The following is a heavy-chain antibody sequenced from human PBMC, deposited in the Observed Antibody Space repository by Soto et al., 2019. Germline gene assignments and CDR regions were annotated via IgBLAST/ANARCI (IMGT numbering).Heavy chain of an antibody. Sequence: QVQLQESGPGLVKSSETLSLTCTVSGGSVSSEHYYWNWIRQPPGKGLEWIGYFYYTGSTNYNPYLESRLTMSVDMSKNHFSLKLSSVTAADTAVYYCAGGTDGKKVAYWGQGTLVTVSS. V-gene: IGHV4-61*03. D-gene: IGHD5-12*01. CDR3: AGGTDGKKVAY. CDR2: FYYTGST. CDR1: GGSVSSEHYY. J-gene: IGHJ4*02.